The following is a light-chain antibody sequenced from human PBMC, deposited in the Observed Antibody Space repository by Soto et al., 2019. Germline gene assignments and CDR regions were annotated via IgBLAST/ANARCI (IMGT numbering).Light chain of an antibody. CDR1: SSDVGGYNY. V-gene: IGLV2-14*01. CDR2: DVS. J-gene: IGLJ1*01. CDR3: SSYTSISSYV. Sequence: QSVLTQPASVSGSPGQSITISCTGTSSDVGGYNYVSWYQQHPGKAPKLMIYDVSNRPSGVSNRFSGSKSGNTAFLTISGLQAEDEADYYCSSYTSISSYVFGTGTKVTVL.